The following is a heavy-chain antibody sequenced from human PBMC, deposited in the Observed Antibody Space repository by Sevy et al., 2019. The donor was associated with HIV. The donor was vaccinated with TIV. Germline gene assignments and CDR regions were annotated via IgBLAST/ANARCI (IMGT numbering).Heavy chain of an antibody. CDR1: TFTFGHYA. D-gene: IGHD3-16*01. CDR3: ARDWGTPPTAILYYFDF. J-gene: IGHJ4*02. V-gene: IGHV3-30*04. CDR2: ISYEGSNE. Sequence: GGSLRLSCAASTFTFGHYAMHWVRQAPGKGLQWVAGISYEGSNEYYTDSVKDRFTISRDNSKNKLNLEMNNLRVEDTALYYCARDWGTPPTAILYYFDFWGQGIPVTVSS.